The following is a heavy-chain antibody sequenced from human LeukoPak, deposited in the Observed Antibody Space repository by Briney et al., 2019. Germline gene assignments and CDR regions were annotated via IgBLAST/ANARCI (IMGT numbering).Heavy chain of an antibody. CDR3: AKGSVDKHDY. CDR1: RFTFSSYP. J-gene: IGHJ4*02. Sequence: TGGSLRLSCEASRFTFSSYPMHWVRQAPGKGLEWVAFIRYDGSNKYYADSVKGRFTISRDNSKNTLYLQMNSLRAEDTAVYYCAKGSVDKHDYWGQGTLVTDSS. CDR2: IRYDGSNK. V-gene: IGHV3-30*02. D-gene: IGHD5-12*01.